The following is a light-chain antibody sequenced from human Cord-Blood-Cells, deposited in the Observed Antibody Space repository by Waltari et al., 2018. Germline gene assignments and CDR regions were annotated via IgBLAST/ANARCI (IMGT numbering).Light chain of an antibody. CDR3: SSYAGSNNEV. CDR2: EVS. J-gene: IGLJ2*01. CDR1: SSDVGGYNY. V-gene: IGLV2-8*01. Sequence: QSALTQPPSASGSPGQSVTISCTGTSSDVGGYNYVSWYQQNPGKAPKLMIYEVSKRPSGVPDRFSGSKSGNTASLTVSGLQAEDEADYYCSSYAGSNNEVFGGGTKLTVL.